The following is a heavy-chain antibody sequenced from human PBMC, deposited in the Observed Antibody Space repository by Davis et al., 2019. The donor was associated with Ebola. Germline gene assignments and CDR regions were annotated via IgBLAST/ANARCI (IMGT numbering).Heavy chain of an antibody. Sequence: GESLKISCAASGFTFSSYGMHWVRQAPGKGLEWVAVISYDGSNKYYADSVKGRFTISRDNSKNTLYLQMNSLRAEDTAVYYCARDRGYSYGYDLFYYYYGMDVWGQGTTVTVSS. CDR2: ISYDGSNK. J-gene: IGHJ6*02. CDR3: ARDRGYSYGYDLFYYYYGMDV. V-gene: IGHV3-30*03. CDR1: GFTFSSYG. D-gene: IGHD5-18*01.